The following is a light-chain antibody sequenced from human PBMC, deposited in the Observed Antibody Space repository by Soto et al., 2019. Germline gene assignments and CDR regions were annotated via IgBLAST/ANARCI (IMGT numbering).Light chain of an antibody. CDR1: QSVLFRPNKKNY. Sequence: DIVLTQSPDSLAVSLGERATINCKSSQSVLFRPNKKNYLAWYQQKPGQPPKMFIYWASTRESGVPDRFSGSGSVTDFPLTIISLQAEGVAVYYCQQYYTTPPTFGQGTKLEIK. J-gene: IGKJ2*01. CDR3: QQYYTTPPT. CDR2: WAS. V-gene: IGKV4-1*01.